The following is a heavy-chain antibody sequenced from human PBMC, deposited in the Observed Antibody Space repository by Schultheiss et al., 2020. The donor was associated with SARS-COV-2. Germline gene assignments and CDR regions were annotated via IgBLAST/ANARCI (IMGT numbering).Heavy chain of an antibody. CDR3: VRGGSDAFDI. CDR1: GFTFSSYS. CDR2: FGTTPTFI. D-gene: IGHD3-16*01. Sequence: GGSLRLSCAASGFTFSSYSMNWVRQAPGKGLEWLAYFGTTPTFIYYADSVKGRFTISRDNAKNSLYLQMNSLRAGDTAVYYCVRGGSDAFDIWGQGTLVTVSS. J-gene: IGHJ3*02. V-gene: IGHV3-21*05.